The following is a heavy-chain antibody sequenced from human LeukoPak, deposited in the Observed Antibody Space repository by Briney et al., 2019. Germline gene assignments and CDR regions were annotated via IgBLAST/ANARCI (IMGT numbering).Heavy chain of an antibody. V-gene: IGHV1-69*04. Sequence: SVKVSCKASGGTFSSYAISWVRQAPGQGLEWMGRIIPILGIANYAQKFQGRVTITADKSTSTAYMELSSLRSEDTAVYYCASSYYYDSSGYYSDYWGQGTLVIVSS. CDR1: GGTFSSYA. CDR3: ASSYYYDSSGYYSDY. CDR2: IIPILGIA. J-gene: IGHJ4*02. D-gene: IGHD3-22*01.